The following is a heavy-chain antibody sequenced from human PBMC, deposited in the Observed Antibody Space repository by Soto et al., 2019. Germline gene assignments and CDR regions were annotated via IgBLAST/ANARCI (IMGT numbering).Heavy chain of an antibody. V-gene: IGHV3-9*01. CDR1: GFTFDNYA. CDR3: ARTEEPEDYYYYGLDV. Sequence: EIQLVESGGGLVQPGRSLRLSCAASGFTFDNYAMHWVRQVPGKGLEWVSGINSNSRSIGYADSVKGRFTISRDNAKNSLYLQMNSLRTEDTAFYYCARTEEPEDYYYYGLDVWGLGTTVTVSS. D-gene: IGHD1-1*01. J-gene: IGHJ6*02. CDR2: INSNSRSI.